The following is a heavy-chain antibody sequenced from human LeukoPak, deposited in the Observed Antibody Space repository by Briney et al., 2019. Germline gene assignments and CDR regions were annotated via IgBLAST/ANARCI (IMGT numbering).Heavy chain of an antibody. J-gene: IGHJ5*02. CDR3: ASRLLWFGELVNWFDP. CDR2: INHSGST. Sequence: SETLSLTCAVYGGSFSGYYWSWIRQPPGRGLEWIGEINHSGSTNCNPSLKSRVTISVDTSKNQFSLKLSSVTAADTAVYYCASRLLWFGELVNWFDPWGQGTLVTVSS. CDR1: GGSFSGYY. V-gene: IGHV4-34*01. D-gene: IGHD3-10*01.